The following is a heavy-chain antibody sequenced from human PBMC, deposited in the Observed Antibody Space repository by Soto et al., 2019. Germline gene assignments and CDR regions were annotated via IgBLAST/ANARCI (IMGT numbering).Heavy chain of an antibody. D-gene: IGHD1-7*01. Sequence: PSETLSLTCTVSGGSISSSSYYWGWIRQPPGKGLEWIGSIYYSGSTYYNPSLKSRVTISVDTSKNQFSLKLSSVTAADTAVYYCARQWSDWNYVSSWFDPWGQRTLVTVSS. CDR2: IYYSGST. CDR3: ARQWSDWNYVSSWFDP. J-gene: IGHJ5*02. V-gene: IGHV4-39*01. CDR1: GGSISSSSYY.